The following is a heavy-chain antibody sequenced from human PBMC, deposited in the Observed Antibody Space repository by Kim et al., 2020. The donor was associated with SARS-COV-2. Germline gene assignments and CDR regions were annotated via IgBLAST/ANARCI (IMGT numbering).Heavy chain of an antibody. CDR2: ISGSGGST. Sequence: GGSLRLSCAASGFTFSSYAMSWVRQAPGKGLEWVSAISGSGGSTYYADSVKGRFTISRDNSKNTLYLQMNSLRAEDTAVYYCARATGWGMTHIVVVIATHGENFDYWGQGTLVTVSS. CDR1: GFTFSSYA. J-gene: IGHJ4*02. V-gene: IGHV3-23*01. D-gene: IGHD2-21*01. CDR3: ARATGWGMTHIVVVIATHGENFDY.